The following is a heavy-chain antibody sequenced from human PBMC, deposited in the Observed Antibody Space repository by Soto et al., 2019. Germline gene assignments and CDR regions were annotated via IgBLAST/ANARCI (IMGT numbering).Heavy chain of an antibody. CDR1: GYTFTSYD. CDR3: ARGRASATYYYYYMDV. CDR2: MNPNSGNT. V-gene: IGHV1-8*01. J-gene: IGHJ6*03. Sequence: QVQLVQSGAEVKKPGASVKVSCKASGYTFTSYDINWVRQATGQGLEWMGWMNPNSGNTGYAQKFQGRVTMTRNTSISTAYMVLSSLRSEDTAVYYCARGRASATYYYYYMDVWGKGTTVTVSS. D-gene: IGHD6-25*01.